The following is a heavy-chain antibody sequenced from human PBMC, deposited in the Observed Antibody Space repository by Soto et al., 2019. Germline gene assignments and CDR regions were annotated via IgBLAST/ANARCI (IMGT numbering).Heavy chain of an antibody. J-gene: IGHJ4*02. V-gene: IGHV1-46*01. CDR2: INPSGGST. CDR1: GYTFTSYY. Sequence: ASVKVSCKASGYTFTSYYMHWVRQAPGQGLEWMGIINPSGGSTSYAQKFQGRVTMTRDTSTSTVYMELSSLRSEDTAVYYCAILSGGTRHDYWGQGTLVTVSS. CDR3: AILSGGTRHDY. D-gene: IGHD1-1*01.